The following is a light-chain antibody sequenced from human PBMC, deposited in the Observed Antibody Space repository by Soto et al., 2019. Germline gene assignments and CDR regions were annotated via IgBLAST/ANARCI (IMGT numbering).Light chain of an antibody. CDR1: SSDVGGYNY. Sequence: QSVLTQPASVSGSPGQSITISCTGSSSDVGGYNYVSWYQQHPGKAPKLMIYEVSNRSSGISNRFSGSKSGNTASLTLSGLQAEDEADYYCSSYTSSSTLVFGGGTKLTVI. J-gene: IGLJ2*01. V-gene: IGLV2-14*01. CDR2: EVS. CDR3: SSYTSSSTLV.